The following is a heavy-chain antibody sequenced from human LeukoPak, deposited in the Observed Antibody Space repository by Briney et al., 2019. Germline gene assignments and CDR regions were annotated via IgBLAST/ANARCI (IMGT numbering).Heavy chain of an antibody. D-gene: IGHD6-13*01. CDR2: IWYDGSNK. J-gene: IGHJ4*02. CDR1: GFTFSSYG. V-gene: IGHV3-33*01. Sequence: QSGGSLRLSCAASGFTFSSYGMHWVRQAPGKGLEWVAVIWYDGSNKYYADSVKGRFTIPRDNSKNTLYLQMDSLRAEDTAVYYCAVPLLAAANNWGQGTLVTVSS. CDR3: AVPLLAAANN.